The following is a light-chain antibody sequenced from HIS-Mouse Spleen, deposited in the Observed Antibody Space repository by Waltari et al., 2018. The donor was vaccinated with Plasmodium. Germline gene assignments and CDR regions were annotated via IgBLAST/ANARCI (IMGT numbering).Light chain of an antibody. V-gene: IGLV1-44*01. Sequence: QSVLTQPPSASGTPGQRVTISCSGSSSNIGSNTVNWYQQLPGTAPNLLVYSNNQRPSGVPDRFSGSKSGTSTSRAISGLQSEDEADYYCAAWDDSLNGVVVGGGTKLTVL. CDR3: AAWDDSLNGVV. J-gene: IGLJ2*01. CDR2: SNN. CDR1: SSNIGSNT.